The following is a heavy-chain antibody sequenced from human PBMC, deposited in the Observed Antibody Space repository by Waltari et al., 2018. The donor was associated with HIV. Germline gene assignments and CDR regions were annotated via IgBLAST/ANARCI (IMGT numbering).Heavy chain of an antibody. D-gene: IGHD3-3*01. V-gene: IGHV4-59*01. CDR1: GVSITGYY. Sequence: QVQLQESGPGLVKPSETLSLTCSVTGVSITGYYLTWIRQHLGKRLEWIGSMYYSGSTQYNPSLKSRVTMSLDTSRRQVSLMLTSVTAVDTAIFYCAREKPPYDLWSDSQIWGNYGLDVWGPGTTVIVSS. J-gene: IGHJ6*02. CDR3: AREKPPYDLWSDSQIWGNYGLDV. CDR2: MYYSGST.